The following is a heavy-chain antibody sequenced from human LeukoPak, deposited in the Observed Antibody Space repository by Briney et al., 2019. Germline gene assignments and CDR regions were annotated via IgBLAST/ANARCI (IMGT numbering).Heavy chain of an antibody. V-gene: IGHV3-23*01. CDR2: ISGSGGST. CDR1: GFTFSSYA. J-gene: IGHJ4*02. Sequence: PGESLKISCAASGFTFSSYAMSWVRQAPGKGLEWVSAISGSGGSTYYADSVKGRFTISRDNSKNTLYLQMNSLRAEDTAVYYCAKGSEVLWSGYYSIYWGQGTLVTVSS. CDR3: AKGSEVLWSGYYSIY. D-gene: IGHD3-3*01.